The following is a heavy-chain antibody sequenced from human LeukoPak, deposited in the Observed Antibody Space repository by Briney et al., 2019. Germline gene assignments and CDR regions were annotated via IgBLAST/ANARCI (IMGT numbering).Heavy chain of an antibody. CDR3: ARFRAVAGLDY. J-gene: IGHJ4*02. CDR1: GGSFSGYY. Sequence: KPWETLSLTCAVYGGSFSGYYWSWIRQPPGKGLEWIGEINHSGSTNYNPSLKSRVTISVDTSKNQFSLKLSSVTAADTAVYYCARFRAVAGLDYWGQGTLVTVSS. CDR2: INHSGST. D-gene: IGHD6-19*01. V-gene: IGHV4-34*01.